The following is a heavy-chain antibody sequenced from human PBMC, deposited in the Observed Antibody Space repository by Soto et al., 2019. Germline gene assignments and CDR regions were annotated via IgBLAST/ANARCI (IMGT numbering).Heavy chain of an antibody. V-gene: IGHV4-30-2*01. D-gene: IGHD3-9*01. CDR1: GGSISSFGYS. J-gene: IGHJ4*02. Sequence: SETLSLTCAVSGGSISSFGYSWSWIRQPPGKGLEWIGYIYHSGSTYYNPSLKSRVTISVDTSKNQFSLKLSSVTAADTAVYYCARATSYDILTGYSYYFDYWGQGTLVTVSS. CDR2: IYHSGST. CDR3: ARATSYDILTGYSYYFDY.